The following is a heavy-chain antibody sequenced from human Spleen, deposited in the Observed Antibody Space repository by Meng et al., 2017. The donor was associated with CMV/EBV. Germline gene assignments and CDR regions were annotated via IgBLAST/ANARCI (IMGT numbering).Heavy chain of an antibody. J-gene: IGHJ6*02. CDR1: GFTFSSYF. V-gene: IGHV3-30-3*01. CDR2: ISYDEITK. Sequence: GESLKISCAASGFTFSSYFMHWVRQAPGRGLEWVAVISYDEITKYYADSVMGRFTISRDNSKNTLYVQMNSLRAEDTAVYYCARDRKQLWSRYFYYGMDVWGQGTTVTVSS. D-gene: IGHD1-1*01. CDR3: ARDRKQLWSRYFYYGMDV.